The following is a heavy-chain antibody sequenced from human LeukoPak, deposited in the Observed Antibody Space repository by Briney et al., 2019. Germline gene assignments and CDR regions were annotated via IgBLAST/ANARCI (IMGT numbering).Heavy chain of an antibody. J-gene: IGHJ4*02. CDR1: GFTFNNYA. Sequence: GGSLRLSCATSGFTFNNYAMTWVRQAPGKGLEWVSHITGGGDGTYYADSVKGRFAISRDNSKNTLYLQMNSLRAEDTAVYYCARDAYAVADYWGQGTLGTVSS. D-gene: IGHD4-17*01. CDR3: ARDAYAVADY. V-gene: IGHV3-23*01. CDR2: ITGGGDGT.